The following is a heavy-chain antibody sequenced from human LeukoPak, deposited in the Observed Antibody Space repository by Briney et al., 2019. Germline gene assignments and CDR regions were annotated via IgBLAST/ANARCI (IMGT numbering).Heavy chain of an antibody. CDR1: GFTFSSYA. V-gene: IGHV3-23*01. J-gene: IGHJ4*02. Sequence: PGGSLRLSCAASGFTFSSYAMSWVRQAPGKGLEWVSAISGSGGSTYYADSVKGRFTISRDNSKNTLYLQMNSLRAEDTAVYYCAKDPYSTRYSSGWYYSYWGQGTLVTVSS. D-gene: IGHD6-19*01. CDR2: ISGSGGST. CDR3: AKDPYSTRYSSGWYYSY.